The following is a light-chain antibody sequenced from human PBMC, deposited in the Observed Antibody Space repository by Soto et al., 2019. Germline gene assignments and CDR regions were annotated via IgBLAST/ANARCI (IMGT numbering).Light chain of an antibody. CDR3: QQYGSSRRT. CDR1: QSIRNTY. CDR2: GAS. J-gene: IGKJ4*02. V-gene: IGKV3-20*01. Sequence: IVLKQSPGTLSLSPGEGATLSCGASQSIRNTYLAWDQQKPGQAPRFLIYGASSRATGIPDRFSGSGSGTDFTLTISRLEPEDFAVYYCQQYGSSRRTFGGGTKVDIK.